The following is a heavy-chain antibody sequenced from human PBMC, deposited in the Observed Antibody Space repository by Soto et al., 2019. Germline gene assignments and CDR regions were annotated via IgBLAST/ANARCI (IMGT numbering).Heavy chain of an antibody. Sequence: QVQLVESGGGVVQPGRSLRLSCAASGFTFSSDGMHWVRQAPGKGLEWVAVIWYDGSNKYYADSVKGRFTISRDNSKNTLYLQMNSLRAEDTAVYYCARKRGYSCGWLYYYYGMDVWGQGTTVTVSS. V-gene: IGHV3-33*01. CDR1: GFTFSSDG. CDR3: ARKRGYSCGWLYYYYGMDV. J-gene: IGHJ6*02. CDR2: IWYDGSNK. D-gene: IGHD6-19*01.